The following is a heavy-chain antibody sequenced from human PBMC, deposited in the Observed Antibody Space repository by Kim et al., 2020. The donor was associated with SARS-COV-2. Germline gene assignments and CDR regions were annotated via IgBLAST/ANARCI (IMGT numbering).Heavy chain of an antibody. CDR1: GFTFSSYG. J-gene: IGHJ6*02. CDR3: AKDRLAGVWVSGMDV. Sequence: GGSLRLSCAASGFTFSSYGMHWVRQAPGKGLEWVAVISYDGSNKYYADSVKGRFTISRDNSKNTLYLQMNSLRAEDTAVYYCAKDRLAGVWVSGMDVWG. D-gene: IGHD3-16*01. CDR2: ISYDGSNK. V-gene: IGHV3-30*18.